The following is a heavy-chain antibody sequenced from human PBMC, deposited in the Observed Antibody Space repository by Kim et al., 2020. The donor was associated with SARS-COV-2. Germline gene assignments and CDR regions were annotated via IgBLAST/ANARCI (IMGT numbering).Heavy chain of an antibody. V-gene: IGHV4-59*01. Sequence: SETLSLTCTVSGGSISSYYWSWIRQPPGKGLEWIGYIYYSGSTNYNPSLKSRVIISVDTSKNQFSLKLSSVTAADTALYYCAGSVGGRADAFDIWGQGSMVTVSS. CDR2: IYYSGST. CDR1: GGSISSYY. J-gene: IGHJ3*02. D-gene: IGHD3-10*01. CDR3: AGSVGGRADAFDI.